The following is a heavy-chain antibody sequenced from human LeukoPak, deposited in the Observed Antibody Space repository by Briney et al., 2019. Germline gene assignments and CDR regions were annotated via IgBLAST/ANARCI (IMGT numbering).Heavy chain of an antibody. J-gene: IGHJ4*02. D-gene: IGHD6-6*01. Sequence: ASVKVSCKASGHTFTSLRVHWVRQAPGQGLERMGIMSPSDGSTDYAQKFQGRITMTRDASTNTAYMELSSLRSKDTAVYYCAREASVWGQETLVIVSS. V-gene: IGHV1-46*01. CDR1: GHTFTSLR. CDR3: AREASV. CDR2: MSPSDGST.